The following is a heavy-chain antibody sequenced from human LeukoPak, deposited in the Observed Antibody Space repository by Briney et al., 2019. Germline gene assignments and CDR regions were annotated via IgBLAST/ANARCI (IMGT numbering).Heavy chain of an antibody. V-gene: IGHV3-33*01. CDR3: ARERSTVAPPHPFDY. J-gene: IGHJ4*02. Sequence: LSGGSLRLSCAASGFTFSSYGMHWVRQAPGKGLEWVAVIWYDGSNKYYADSVKGRFTISRDNSKNTLHLQMNSLRAEDTAVYYCARERSTVAPPHPFDYWGQGTLVTVSS. CDR1: GFTFSSYG. D-gene: IGHD4-23*01. CDR2: IWYDGSNK.